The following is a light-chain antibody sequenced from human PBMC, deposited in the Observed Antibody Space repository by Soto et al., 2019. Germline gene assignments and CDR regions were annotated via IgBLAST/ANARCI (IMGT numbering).Light chain of an antibody. J-gene: IGKJ2*01. V-gene: IGKV3-20*01. CDR2: GAS. CDR1: QSVSSNY. CDR3: QQYGSSPMFT. Sequence: EIVLTQSPGPLSLSPGERATLSCRASQSVSSNYLAWYQQKPGQAPRLLIYGASRGAAGIPDRFSGSGSGTYFTLSINTLEPEDFAVYFCQQYGSSPMFTFGQGTKLEIK.